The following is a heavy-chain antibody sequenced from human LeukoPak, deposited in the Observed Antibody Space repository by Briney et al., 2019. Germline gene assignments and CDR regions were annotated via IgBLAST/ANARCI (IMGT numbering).Heavy chain of an antibody. Sequence: PSGTLSLTCTVSGGSISSSSYYWGWIRQPPGKGLEWIGSIYYSGSTYYNPSLKSRVTISVDTSKNQFSLKLSSVTAADTAVYYCARHAQQQNWGQGTLVTVSS. CDR3: ARHAQQQN. V-gene: IGHV4-39*01. D-gene: IGHD6-13*01. CDR1: GGSISSSSYY. CDR2: IYYSGST. J-gene: IGHJ4*02.